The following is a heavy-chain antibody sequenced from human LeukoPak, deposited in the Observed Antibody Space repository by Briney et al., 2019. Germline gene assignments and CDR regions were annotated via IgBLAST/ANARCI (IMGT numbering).Heavy chain of an antibody. CDR2: IIPIFGTA. CDR1: GGTFSSYA. Sequence: GASVKVSCKASGGTFSSYAISWVRQAPGQGLEWMGGIIPIFGTANYAQKFQGRVTITADESTSTAYMELSSLRSEDTAVYYCAKESYCSSTSCPPGGADYWGQGTLVTVSS. CDR3: AKESYCSSTSCPPGGADY. J-gene: IGHJ4*02. V-gene: IGHV1-69*13. D-gene: IGHD2-2*01.